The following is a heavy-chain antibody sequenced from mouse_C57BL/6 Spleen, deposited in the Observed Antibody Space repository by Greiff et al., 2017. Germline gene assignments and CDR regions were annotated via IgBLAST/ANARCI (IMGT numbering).Heavy chain of an antibody. V-gene: IGHV2-9*01. J-gene: IGHJ3*01. CDR1: GFSLTSYG. CDR3: VRGDYGSRYGGFAY. D-gene: IGHD1-1*01. Sequence: VQLQQSGPGLVAPSQSLSITCTVSGFSLTSYGVDWVRQPPGKGLEWLGVIWGGGSTNYNSALMSRLSISKDNSKSQVFLKMNSLQTDDTAMYYCVRGDYGSRYGGFAYWGQGTLVTVSA. CDR2: IWGGGST.